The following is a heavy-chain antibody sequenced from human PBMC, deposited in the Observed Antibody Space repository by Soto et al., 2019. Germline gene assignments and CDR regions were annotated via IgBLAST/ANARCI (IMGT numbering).Heavy chain of an antibody. D-gene: IGHD2-2*01. V-gene: IGHV1-18*04. J-gene: IGHJ6*02. Sequence: DSVKVSCKASGYTFPSYGISWVRQAPGQGLEWMGWISAYNGNTNYAQKLQGRVTMTTDTSTSTAYMELRSLRSDDTAVYYCARVGSSTSCWHRYCYYGMDVWGQGTTVTVSS. CDR2: ISAYNGNT. CDR1: GYTFPSYG. CDR3: ARVGSSTSCWHRYCYYGMDV.